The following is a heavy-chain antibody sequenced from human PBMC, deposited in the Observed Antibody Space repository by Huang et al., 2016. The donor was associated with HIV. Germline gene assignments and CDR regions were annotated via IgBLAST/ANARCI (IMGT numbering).Heavy chain of an antibody. CDR1: GDTFRKYA. Sequence: QVQLVQSGAEVKKPGSSLRVSCRASGDTFRKYAISWVRQAPGQGLELMGGKIPIFGEPKYAQKFQGRITITAQESTSTIYVELSRLTFQDTAIYYCARGLWDSTWDGTDWLLRHFDSWGLGTLVTISS. CDR3: ARGLWDSTWDGTDWLLRHFDS. J-gene: IGHJ4*02. V-gene: IGHV1-69*13. D-gene: IGHD1-26*01. CDR2: KIPIFGEP.